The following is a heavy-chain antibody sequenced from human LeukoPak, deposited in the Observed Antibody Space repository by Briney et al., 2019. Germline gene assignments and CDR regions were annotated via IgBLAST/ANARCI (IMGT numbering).Heavy chain of an antibody. V-gene: IGHV4-38-2*02. CDR1: GYSISSGYY. J-gene: IGHJ4*02. Sequence: SETLSLTCTVSGYSISSGYYWGWIRQPPGKGLEWIGSIYHSGSTYYNPSLKSRVTISVDTSKNQFSLKLSSVTAADTAVYYCARGKLGMATIGDYWGQGTLVTVSS. CDR3: ARGKLGMATIGDY. D-gene: IGHD5-24*01. CDR2: IYHSGST.